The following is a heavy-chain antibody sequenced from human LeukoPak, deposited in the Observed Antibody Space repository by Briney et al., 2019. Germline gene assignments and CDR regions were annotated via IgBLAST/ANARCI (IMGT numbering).Heavy chain of an antibody. CDR1: GFTFSSYG. CDR2: ISYDGSNK. CDR3: AKDADYDILTAPPDY. D-gene: IGHD3-9*01. Sequence: SGGSLRLSCAASGFTFSSYGMHWVRQAPGKGLEWVAVISYDGSNKYYADSVKGRFTISRDNSKNTLYLQMNSLSAEDTAVYYCAKDADYDILTAPPDYWGQGTLVTVSS. V-gene: IGHV3-30*18. J-gene: IGHJ4*02.